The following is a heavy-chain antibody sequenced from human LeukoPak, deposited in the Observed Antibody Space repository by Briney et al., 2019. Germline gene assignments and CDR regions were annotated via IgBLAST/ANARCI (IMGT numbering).Heavy chain of an antibody. D-gene: IGHD3-22*01. Sequence: PGRSLRLSCAASGFTFDDYAMHWVRQAPGKGLEWVSSISSSSSYIYYADSVKGRFTISRDNAKNSLYLQMNSLRAEDTAVYYCARDKEYYDSSGYYDYWGQGTLVTVSS. CDR3: ARDKEYYDSSGYYDY. CDR2: ISSSSSYI. CDR1: GFTFDDYA. V-gene: IGHV3-21*01. J-gene: IGHJ4*02.